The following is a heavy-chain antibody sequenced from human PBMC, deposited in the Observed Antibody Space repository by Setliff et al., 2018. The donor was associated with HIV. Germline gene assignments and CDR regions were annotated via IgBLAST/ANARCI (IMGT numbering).Heavy chain of an antibody. Sequence: GESLKISCAASGFTFSSYEMNWVRRAPGRGLEWISYISASGRTIYYADSVKGRFTISRDNAKNSLYLQMNSLRAEDTAVYHCARDQRVLRYFDWSNNALDFWGQGTLVTVSS. J-gene: IGHJ4*02. D-gene: IGHD3-9*01. CDR3: ARDQRVLRYFDWSNNALDF. CDR1: GFTFSSYE. CDR2: ISASGRTI. V-gene: IGHV3-48*03.